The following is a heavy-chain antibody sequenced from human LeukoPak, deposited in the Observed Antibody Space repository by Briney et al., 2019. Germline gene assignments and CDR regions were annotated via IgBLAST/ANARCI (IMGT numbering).Heavy chain of an antibody. J-gene: IGHJ4*02. D-gene: IGHD3-10*01. CDR2: INSDGSST. V-gene: IGHV3-74*01. CDR1: GFTFSSYW. Sequence: PGGSLTLSCAASGFTFSSYWMHWVRQAPGKGLVWVSRINSDGSSTSYADSVKGRFTISRDNAKNTLYLQMNSLRAEEPAVYYCSRARTVSTLWFGELPGPPDHWGQGILVTVSS. CDR3: SRARTVSTLWFGELPGPPDH.